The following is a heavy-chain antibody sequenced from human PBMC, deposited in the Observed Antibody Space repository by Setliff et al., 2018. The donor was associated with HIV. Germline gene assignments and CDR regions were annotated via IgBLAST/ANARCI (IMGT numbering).Heavy chain of an antibody. V-gene: IGHV1-46*01. CDR2: INPSVGST. J-gene: IGHJ4*02. Sequence: ASVKVSCKASGYILTSHYMHWVRQAPGQGLEWMGIINPSVGSTSYAQKFQGRVTMTRDTSTSTVYMELSSLRSEDTAVYYCAREYDVLLWIGSQCGRGNLDSWGQGTPVTVSS. CDR1: GYILTSHY. D-gene: IGHD3-10*01. CDR3: AREYDVLLWIGSQCGRGNLDS.